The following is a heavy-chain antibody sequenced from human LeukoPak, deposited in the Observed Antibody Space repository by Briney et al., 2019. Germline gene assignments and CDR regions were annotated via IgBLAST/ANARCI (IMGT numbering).Heavy chain of an antibody. CDR3: ARELGQLRPDYCYGMDV. V-gene: IGHV4-34*01. Sequence: SETLSLTCAVYGGSFSGYYWSWIRQPPGKGLEWIGEINHSGSTNYNPSLKSRVTISVDTSKNQFSLKLSSVTAADTAVYYCARELGQLRPDYCYGMDVWGQGTTVTVSS. CDR2: INHSGST. CDR1: GGSFSGYY. J-gene: IGHJ6*02. D-gene: IGHD2-2*01.